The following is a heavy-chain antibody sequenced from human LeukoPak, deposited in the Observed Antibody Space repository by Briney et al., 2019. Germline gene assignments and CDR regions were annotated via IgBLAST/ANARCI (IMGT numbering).Heavy chain of an antibody. D-gene: IGHD2-2*01. Sequence: GESLKISCKGSGYTFTSYAMHWVRQAPGQRLEWMGWINAGNGNTKYSQKFQGRVTITRDTSASTAYMELSSLRSEDTAVYYCARAPRYCSSTSCYEYNWFDPWGQGTLVTVSS. J-gene: IGHJ5*02. CDR2: INAGNGNT. V-gene: IGHV1-3*01. CDR1: GYTFTSYA. CDR3: ARAPRYCSSTSCYEYNWFDP.